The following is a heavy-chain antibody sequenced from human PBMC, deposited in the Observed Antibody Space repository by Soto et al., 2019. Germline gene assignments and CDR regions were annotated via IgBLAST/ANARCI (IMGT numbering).Heavy chain of an antibody. Sequence: PSQTLSLTCAISGDSVSTNSVAWNWIRQSPSRGLEWLGRTYYRSKWYNDYAVSVKGRTTINSDTSKKQFSLQLSSVSPEDTAVYYCAREDTGAAGSGPFDSWGQGILVTVSS. CDR1: GDSVSTNSVA. CDR2: TYYRSKWYN. CDR3: AREDTGAAGSGPFDS. D-gene: IGHD6-13*01. V-gene: IGHV6-1*01. J-gene: IGHJ5*01.